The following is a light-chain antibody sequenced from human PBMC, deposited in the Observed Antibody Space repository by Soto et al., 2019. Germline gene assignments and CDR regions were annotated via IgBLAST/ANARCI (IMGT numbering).Light chain of an antibody. V-gene: IGKV3-15*01. CDR1: QSVSSN. CDR3: QQYNNWPGT. Sequence: EIVMTQSPATLSVSPGERATLSCRASQSVSSNLAWYQQKPGQAPRLLIYGASTRATGIPARFSGSGSGTEFTLTISSLQSEHFAVYYCQQYNNWPGTFGGGTKVDIK. J-gene: IGKJ4*01. CDR2: GAS.